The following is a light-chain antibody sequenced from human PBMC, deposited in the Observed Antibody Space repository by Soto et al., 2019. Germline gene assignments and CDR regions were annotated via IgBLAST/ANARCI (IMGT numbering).Light chain of an antibody. CDR2: AAA. Sequence: DIQMTQSPSSLSASVGDRVTITCRASQSISSYLNWDQQKPGKAPNLLIYAAASLKSGVPSRFSGSGSGTAFTLTISSLQPEDFATYYCQQSYSTPITFRPGTKVDI. V-gene: IGKV1-39*01. CDR1: QSISSY. CDR3: QQSYSTPIT. J-gene: IGKJ3*01.